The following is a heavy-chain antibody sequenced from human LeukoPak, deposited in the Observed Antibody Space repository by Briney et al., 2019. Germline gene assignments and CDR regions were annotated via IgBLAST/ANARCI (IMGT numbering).Heavy chain of an antibody. CDR2: INRDGSTT. Sequence: GGSLRLSCAASESTFSKFWMHWVRQAPGKGLVWVSGINRDGSTTTYADSVKGRFTISRDDSKNTVYLQMNSLRVEDTAVYYCAKRSGGYYDFWGQGTLVTVSS. CDR1: ESTFSKFW. D-gene: IGHD3-3*01. V-gene: IGHV3-74*03. CDR3: AKRSGGYYDF. J-gene: IGHJ4*02.